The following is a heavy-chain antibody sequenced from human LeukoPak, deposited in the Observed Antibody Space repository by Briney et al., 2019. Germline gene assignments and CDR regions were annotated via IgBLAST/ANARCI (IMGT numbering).Heavy chain of an antibody. CDR2: IDPSDSET. V-gene: IGHV5-51*01. CDR3: ARQTAMGRSGDY. D-gene: IGHD5-18*01. Sequence: GESLKISCKASGYHFTSYWIGWVRQVPGKGLEWMGIIDPSDSETRYTPSFQGQVTISVDKSLTTADLQWNSLKASDTAMYYCARQTAMGRSGDYWGQGTLVTVSS. J-gene: IGHJ4*02. CDR1: GYHFTSYW.